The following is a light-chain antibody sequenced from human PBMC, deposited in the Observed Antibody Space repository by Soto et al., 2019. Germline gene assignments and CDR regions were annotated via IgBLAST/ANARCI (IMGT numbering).Light chain of an antibody. CDR2: GAS. J-gene: IGKJ4*01. V-gene: IGKV3-15*01. CDR1: QSISSN. CDR3: QQYNNWPLT. Sequence: EIVMTQSPATLSVSPGERATLSCRASQSISSNLAWYQQKPGQAPRLLIYGASTRAIGIPARFSGSGSGTEFTLTISSLQSEDFAVYYCQQYNNWPLTFGGGTKVEIK.